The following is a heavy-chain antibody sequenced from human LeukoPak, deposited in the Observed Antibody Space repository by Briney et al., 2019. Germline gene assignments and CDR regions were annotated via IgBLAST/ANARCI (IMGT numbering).Heavy chain of an antibody. V-gene: IGHV3-30*03. Sequence: GRSLRLSCAASGFTFSSYGMHWVRQAPGKGLEWVAVISYDGSNKYYADAVNGRFTISRDNSRNTLFLQMNSLRAEDTALYFCASAREYCGDAECYEYFQDWGQGTLVTVSS. D-gene: IGHD2-21*01. CDR1: GFTFSSYG. J-gene: IGHJ1*01. CDR2: ISYDGSNK. CDR3: ASAREYCGDAECYEYFQD.